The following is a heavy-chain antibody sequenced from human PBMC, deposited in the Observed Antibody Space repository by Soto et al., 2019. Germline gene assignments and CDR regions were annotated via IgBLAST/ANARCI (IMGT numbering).Heavy chain of an antibody. D-gene: IGHD3-16*02. CDR2: IYWDNDK. Sequence: QITLKESAPTLVQPSETLTLTCTSSGFSLIPVGVGVGWIRQPPGKALEWVAVIYWDNDKRYNPSLNSRLSITKDTSRNQVVLTMTNMDPVDTGTYFSAHLTITYGGVIGLDAFDTWGQGTLVTVSS. CDR1: GFSLIPVGVG. J-gene: IGHJ3*02. CDR3: AHLTITYGGVIGLDAFDT. V-gene: IGHV2-5*02.